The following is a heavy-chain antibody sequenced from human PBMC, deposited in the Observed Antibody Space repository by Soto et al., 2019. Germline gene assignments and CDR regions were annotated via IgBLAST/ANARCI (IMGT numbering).Heavy chain of an antibody. CDR3: EKGDSSSYAFDI. CDR2: ISGSGGST. V-gene: IGHV3-23*01. CDR1: GFTFSSYA. J-gene: IGHJ3*02. Sequence: GGSLRLSCAASGFTFSSYAMSWVRQAPGKGLEWVSAISGSGGSTYYADSVKGRFTIPRDNSKNTLYLQMNSLRAEDTAVYYCEKGDSSSYAFDIWGQGTMVTVSS. D-gene: IGHD6-6*01.